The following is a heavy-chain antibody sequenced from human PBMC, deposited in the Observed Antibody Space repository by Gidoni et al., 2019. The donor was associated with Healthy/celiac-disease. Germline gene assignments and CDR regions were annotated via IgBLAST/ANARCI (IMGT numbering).Heavy chain of an antibody. Sequence: QVQLQQWGAGLLKPSETPSLTCAVSGGSFSGYYWSWIRQPPGKGLEWIGEINHSGSTNYNPSLKSRVTISVDTSKNQFSLKLSSVTAADTAVYYCARNYGGNSGWYFDLWGRGTLVTVSS. CDR3: ARNYGGNSGWYFDL. CDR2: INHSGST. V-gene: IGHV4-34*01. J-gene: IGHJ2*01. D-gene: IGHD4-17*01. CDR1: GGSFSGYY.